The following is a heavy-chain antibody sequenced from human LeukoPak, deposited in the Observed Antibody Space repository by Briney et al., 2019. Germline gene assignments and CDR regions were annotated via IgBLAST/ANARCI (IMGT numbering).Heavy chain of an antibody. CDR2: ITGNNGNT. V-gene: IGHV1-18*01. Sequence: ASVKVSCKTSGYIFSGYGISWVRQAPGQGLEWMGWITGNNGNTNYAPSLQGRVTMTTDTSTNTAYMEPTSLRSDDTAVYYCARDQRNSGSYRFEYWGQGTLVTVSS. CDR1: GYIFSGYG. D-gene: IGHD1-26*01. CDR3: ARDQRNSGSYRFEY. J-gene: IGHJ4*02.